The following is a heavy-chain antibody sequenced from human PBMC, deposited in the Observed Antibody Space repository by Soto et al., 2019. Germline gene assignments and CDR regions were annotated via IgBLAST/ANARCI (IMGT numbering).Heavy chain of an antibody. CDR1: GGSISSSSYY. CDR3: ARLRQITGTMDYFDC. J-gene: IGHJ4*02. D-gene: IGHD1-20*01. Sequence: SETLSLTCTVSGGSISSSSYYWGWILHPPGKGLEWIGSIYYSGSTYYNPSLKSRVTISVDTSKNQFSLKLSSVTAADTAVYYCARLRQITGTMDYFDCWGQGALVTVSS. CDR2: IYYSGST. V-gene: IGHV4-39*01.